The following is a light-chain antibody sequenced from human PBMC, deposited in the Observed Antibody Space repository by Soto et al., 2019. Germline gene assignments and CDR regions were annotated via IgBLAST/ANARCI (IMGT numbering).Light chain of an antibody. CDR2: GAS. Sequence: TPAFSPREGATLSFRASQTVGSSFLAWFQHKPGQAPRLLIYGASTRATGIPDRFSGSGSGTEFTLTISSLQSEDFTVYSCLQYHNLWAFGQGTKVDIK. CDR1: QTVGSSF. CDR3: LQYHNLWA. J-gene: IGKJ1*01. V-gene: IGKV3D-7*01.